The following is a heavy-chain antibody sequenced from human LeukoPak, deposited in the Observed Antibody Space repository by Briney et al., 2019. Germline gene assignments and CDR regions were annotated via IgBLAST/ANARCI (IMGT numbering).Heavy chain of an antibody. CDR2: IYYSGST. V-gene: IGHV4-31*03. CDR3: ARDLPGSNWFDP. Sequence: SQTLSLTCTVSGGSISSGGYYWSWIRQHPGKGLEWIGYIYYSGSTYCNPSLKSRVTISVDTSKNQFSLKLSSVTAADTAVCYCARDLPGSNWFDPWGQGTLVTVSS. CDR1: GGSISSGGYY. J-gene: IGHJ5*02.